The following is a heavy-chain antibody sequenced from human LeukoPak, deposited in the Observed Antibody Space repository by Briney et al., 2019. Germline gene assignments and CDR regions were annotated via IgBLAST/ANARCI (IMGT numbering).Heavy chain of an antibody. J-gene: IGHJ4*02. CDR3: ARGTEWYYDSSGYYPSYYFDY. V-gene: IGHV4-59*01. CDR1: GGSISSYY. D-gene: IGHD3-22*01. Sequence: SETLSLTCTVSGGSISSYYRSWIRQPPGKGLEWIGYIYYSGSTNYNPSLKSRVTISVDTSKNQFSLKLSSVTAADTAVYYCARGTEWYYDSSGYYPSYYFDYWGQGTLVTVSS. CDR2: IYYSGST.